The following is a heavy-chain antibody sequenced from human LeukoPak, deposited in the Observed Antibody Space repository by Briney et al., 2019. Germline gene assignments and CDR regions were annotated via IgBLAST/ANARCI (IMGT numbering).Heavy chain of an antibody. D-gene: IGHD5-24*01. CDR3: ARGVRDGSHLHHDAFDV. CDR1: GGSISSNNW. Sequence: SETLSLTCAVSGGSISSNNWWNWVRQPPGKGLEWIGEIYHSGSTNYDPSLKSRVNISVDKSRIQFSLKLTSVTAADTAVYYCARGVRDGSHLHHDAFDVWGQGTMVTVSS. V-gene: IGHV4-4*02. J-gene: IGHJ3*01. CDR2: IYHSGST.